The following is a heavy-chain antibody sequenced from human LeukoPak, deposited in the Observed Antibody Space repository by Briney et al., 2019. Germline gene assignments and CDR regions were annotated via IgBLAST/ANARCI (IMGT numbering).Heavy chain of an antibody. CDR2: IYSGGST. CDR3: AREISRTGAFDI. D-gene: IGHD3-3*02. V-gene: IGHV3-53*05. J-gene: IGHJ3*02. CDR1: GVTVSSNY. Sequence: GGSLRLSRAASGVTVSSNYMSWLRPAPGKGLEWVAVIYSGGSTYYADSVKGRFTISRDNSKNTLYLQMNSLRAEDTAVYYCAREISRTGAFDIWGQGTMVTVSS.